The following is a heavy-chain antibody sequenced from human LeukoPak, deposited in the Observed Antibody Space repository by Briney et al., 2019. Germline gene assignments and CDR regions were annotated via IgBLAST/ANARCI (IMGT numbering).Heavy chain of an antibody. CDR3: VSAYCGGDCYHSLLAN. Sequence: KPSQTLSLTCAVSGVSIGSGGYSWSWVRLPPGKGLEWIGYIYHSGSSYYNPSLKSRVTIPMDRSKNQFSLRLTSMTAADTAVYYCVSAYCGGDCYHSLLANWGQGILVTVSS. CDR1: GVSIGSGGYS. CDR2: IYHSGSS. D-gene: IGHD2-21*02. J-gene: IGHJ4*02. V-gene: IGHV4-30-2*01.